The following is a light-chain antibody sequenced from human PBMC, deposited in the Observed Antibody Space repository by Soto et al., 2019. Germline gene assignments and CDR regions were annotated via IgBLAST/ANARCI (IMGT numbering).Light chain of an antibody. CDR2: EVS. J-gene: IGLJ1*01. CDR1: RSDIGAYDY. Sequence: QSALTQPASVSGSPGQSIAISCTGTRSDIGAYDYVSWYQQHPDKAPKLMIYEVSNRPSGVSNRFSGSKSVNTATLTISGLQAEDEADYYCISHTSSNTRIFGTGTKLTVL. V-gene: IGLV2-14*03. CDR3: ISHTSSNTRI.